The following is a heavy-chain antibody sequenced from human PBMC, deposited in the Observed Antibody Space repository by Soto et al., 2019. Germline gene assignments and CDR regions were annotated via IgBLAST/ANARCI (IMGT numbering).Heavy chain of an antibody. CDR3: ARVPVY. D-gene: IGHD2-2*01. CDR1: GGSISSGGYS. CDR2: MYHSGST. Sequence: PSETLSLTCAVSGGSISSGGYSWSWIRQPPGKGLEWIGYMYHSGSTYYNPSLKSRVTISIDRSKNQFSLKLSSVTAADTAVYYCARVPVYWGQGTLVTVSS. V-gene: IGHV4-30-2*01. J-gene: IGHJ4*02.